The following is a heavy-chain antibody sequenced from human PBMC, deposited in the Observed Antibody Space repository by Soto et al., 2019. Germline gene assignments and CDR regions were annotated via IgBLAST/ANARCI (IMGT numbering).Heavy chain of an antibody. CDR3: VRGVVTASRSAFDI. CDR2: INEDGSQK. CDR1: GFIFGSYW. J-gene: IGHJ3*02. Sequence: EVQLVDSGGGLVQPGGSLRLSCAASGFIFGSYWMTWVRQAPGKGLEWVANINEDGSQKNYVDSMKGRFTISRDNAKASLYLQMNSLRAEDTAVYFCVRGVVTASRSAFDIWGQGTMVTVSS. D-gene: IGHD2-21*02. V-gene: IGHV3-7*01.